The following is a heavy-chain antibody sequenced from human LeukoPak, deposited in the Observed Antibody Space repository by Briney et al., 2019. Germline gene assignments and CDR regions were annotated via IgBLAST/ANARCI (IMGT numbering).Heavy chain of an antibody. D-gene: IGHD5-12*01. V-gene: IGHV4-30-2*05. CDR3: ARDRNSGYEFDY. Sequence: LRLSCAASGFTFSSYAMSWVRQPPGKGLEWIGNIYHSGSTDYNPSLKSRVTMSVDTSKNQFSLNLSSVTAADTAVYYCARDRNSGYEFDYWGLGTLVTVSS. CDR2: IYHSGST. J-gene: IGHJ4*02. CDR1: GFTFSSYA.